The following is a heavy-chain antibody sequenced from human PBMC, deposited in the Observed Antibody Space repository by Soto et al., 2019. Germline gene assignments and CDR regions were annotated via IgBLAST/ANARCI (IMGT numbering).Heavy chain of an antibody. D-gene: IGHD3-22*01. CDR1: GDSISGGNYY. V-gene: IGHV4-31*03. CDR3: ARLYTYGYYHFDH. CDR2: IYYTGTT. Sequence: SETLSPTCTVSGDSISGGNYYWTWIRQHPGRGLEWIGYIYYTGTTHYSPSLQSRVTMSVDTSKNQISLTLTSLTPADTAVYFCARLYTYGYYHFDHWGQGTLVTVSS. J-gene: IGHJ4*02.